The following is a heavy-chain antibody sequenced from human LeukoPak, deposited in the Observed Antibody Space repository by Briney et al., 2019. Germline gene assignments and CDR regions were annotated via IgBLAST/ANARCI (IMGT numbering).Heavy chain of an antibody. CDR3: ARSRVAGPFDY. CDR1: GFTFSSYG. CDR2: IWYDGSNK. J-gene: IGHJ4*02. Sequence: GGSLRLSCAASGFTFSSYGMHWVRQAPGKGLEWVAVIWYDGSNKYYADSVKGRFTISRDNSKNTLYLQMNSLRAEDTAVYYCARSRVAGPFDYWGQGTLVTVSS. V-gene: IGHV3-33*01. D-gene: IGHD6-19*01.